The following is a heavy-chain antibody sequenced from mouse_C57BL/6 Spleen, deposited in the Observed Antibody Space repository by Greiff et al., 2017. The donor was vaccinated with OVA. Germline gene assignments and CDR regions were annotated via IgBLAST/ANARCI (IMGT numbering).Heavy chain of an antibody. J-gene: IGHJ2*01. D-gene: IGHD3-1*01. CDR2: INYDGSST. CDR3: ARGRASFDY. V-gene: IGHV5-16*02. CDR1: GFTFSDYY. Sequence: EVMLVESGGGLVKPGGSLKLSCAASGFTFSDYYMAWVRQVPEKGLEWVANINYDGSSTYYLDSLKSRFIISRDNAKNILYLQMSSLKSEDTAMYYCARGRASFDYWGQGTTLTVSS.